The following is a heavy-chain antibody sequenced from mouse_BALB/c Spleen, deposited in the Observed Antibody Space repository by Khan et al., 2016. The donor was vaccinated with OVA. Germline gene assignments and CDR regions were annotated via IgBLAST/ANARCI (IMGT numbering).Heavy chain of an antibody. V-gene: IGHV1-7*01. Sequence: VQLQQSGAELAKPGASVKMSCKASGYTFTSYWMHWVKQRPGQGLEWIGYINPSAGYTDYNQKFKDKATLTADKSSSTAYMPLNSLTSEDSAVYYCARDRIDYWGQGTTLTVSS. CDR3: ARDRIDY. CDR1: GYTFTSYW. CDR2: INPSAGYT. J-gene: IGHJ2*01.